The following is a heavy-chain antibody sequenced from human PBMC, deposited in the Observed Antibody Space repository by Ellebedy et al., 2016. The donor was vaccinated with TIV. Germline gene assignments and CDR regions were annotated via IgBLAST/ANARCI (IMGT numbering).Heavy chain of an antibody. Sequence: SETLSLXXAVYGGSFSGYSWSWIRQPPGKGLEWFGEINHSGSTNYNPSLKSRVTISVDTSKNQFSLKLSSVTAADTAVYYCARGLKVRIAAAGRVTYYYYYMDVWGKGTTVTVSS. CDR1: GGSFSGYS. J-gene: IGHJ6*03. D-gene: IGHD6-13*01. CDR2: INHSGST. V-gene: IGHV4-34*01. CDR3: ARGLKVRIAAAGRVTYYYYYMDV.